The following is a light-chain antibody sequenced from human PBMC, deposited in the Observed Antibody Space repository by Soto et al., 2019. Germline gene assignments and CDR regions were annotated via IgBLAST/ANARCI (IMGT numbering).Light chain of an antibody. CDR3: QQTYSSPLT. CDR2: DAS. V-gene: IGKV3-11*01. J-gene: IGKJ4*01. CDR1: QSVSSY. Sequence: ENVLTQSPATLSLSPGERATLSCRASQSVSSYLAWYQQKPGQAPRLLIYDASDRASGIPARFSGSGSGTDFTLTISSLEPEDFATYYCQQTYSSPLTFGGGTKVEIK.